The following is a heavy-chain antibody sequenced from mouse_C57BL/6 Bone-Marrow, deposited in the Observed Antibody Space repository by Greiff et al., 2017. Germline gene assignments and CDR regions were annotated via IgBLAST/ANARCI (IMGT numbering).Heavy chain of an antibody. D-gene: IGHD1-1*01. CDR2: IYPGSGNT. CDR1: GYSFTRYY. Sequence: QVQLKESGPELVKPGASVKISCKASGYSFTRYYIHWVKQRPGQGLEWIGWIYPGSGNTKYNEQFKGQATLTADTASSTAYMQLSSRTSGDAAVYYCARDYYGRSEWGQGTTLTVSS. V-gene: IGHV1-66*01. CDR3: ARDYYGRSE. J-gene: IGHJ2*01.